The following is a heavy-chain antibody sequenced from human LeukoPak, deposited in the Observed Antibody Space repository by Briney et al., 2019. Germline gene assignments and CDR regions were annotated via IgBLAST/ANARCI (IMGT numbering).Heavy chain of an antibody. V-gene: IGHV4-4*07. Sequence: SETLSLTCTVSGGSFSNYYWSWIRQPAGKGLALIGRIFPGGSTNYNPSLKSRVTMSVDTSKNQFSLKLSSVTAADTAVYYCARSRCTSISCASRGAFDIWGQGTMVTVSS. CDR1: GGSFSNYY. D-gene: IGHD2-2*01. CDR2: IFPGGST. CDR3: ARSRCTSISCASRGAFDI. J-gene: IGHJ3*02.